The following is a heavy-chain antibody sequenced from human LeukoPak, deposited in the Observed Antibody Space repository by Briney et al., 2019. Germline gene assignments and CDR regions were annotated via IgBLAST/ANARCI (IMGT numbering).Heavy chain of an antibody. CDR3: VRGLGGL. Sequence: GGSLRLSCAASGFTLINHWMHWVRQAPGKGLVWISRINGDGTLTTYEDSVKGRFTISRDNAKNTVYLQMNSLRDEDTAVFYCVRGLGGLGGEGTMVTVSS. J-gene: IGHJ3*01. CDR1: GFTLINHW. V-gene: IGHV3-74*01. CDR2: INGDGTLT. D-gene: IGHD3-16*01.